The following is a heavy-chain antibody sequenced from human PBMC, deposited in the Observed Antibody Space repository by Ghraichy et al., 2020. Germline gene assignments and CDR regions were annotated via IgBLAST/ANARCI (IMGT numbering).Heavy chain of an antibody. CDR3: ADPPSDR. V-gene: IGHV3-7*01. Sequence: LSLTCAAFGFTFSRSWMSWVRQAPWKGPEWVAAINEDGSEKYYADSVKGRFTISRDNAKQSVYLQMYSLRTEDTAVYYCADPPSDRWGQGTLVTVSS. CDR2: INEDGSEK. J-gene: IGHJ5*02. CDR1: GFTFSRSW.